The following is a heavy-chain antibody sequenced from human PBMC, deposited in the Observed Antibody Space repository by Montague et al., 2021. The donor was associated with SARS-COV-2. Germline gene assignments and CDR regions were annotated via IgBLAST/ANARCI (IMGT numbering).Heavy chain of an antibody. CDR1: GGSISSGSYY. Sequence: TLSLTCTVSGGSISSGSYYWSWIRQPAGKGLEWIGRIYTSGTTDYSFSLKSRVAISLDTPNNQFSLKITSLIVADTAIYYCVTPGKTAVAGQFDYWGPGILVTVSS. CDR2: IYTSGTT. CDR3: VTPGKTAVAGQFDY. V-gene: IGHV4-61*02. D-gene: IGHD6-19*01. J-gene: IGHJ4*02.